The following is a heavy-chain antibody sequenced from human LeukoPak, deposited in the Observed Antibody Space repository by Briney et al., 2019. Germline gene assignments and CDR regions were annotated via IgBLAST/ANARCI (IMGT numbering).Heavy chain of an antibody. CDR1: GFSLSTSGVG. CDR2: IDWDDDE. J-gene: IGHJ4*02. Sequence: SGPTLVNPTQTLTLTCTLSGFSLSTSGVGVGWIRQPLGKAPAWLARIDWDDDEFYSASLKTRLTISKDTSKHQVVLTLANMTPLDTATYYCARMEVALYIEYWGQGTLVTVSS. CDR3: ARMEVALYIEY. V-gene: IGHV2-70*04.